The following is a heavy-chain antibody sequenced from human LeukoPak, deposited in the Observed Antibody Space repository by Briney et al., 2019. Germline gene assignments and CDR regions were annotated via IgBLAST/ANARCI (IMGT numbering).Heavy chain of an antibody. CDR1: GFTFSDYY. CDR3: AREVIAAAPFDY. J-gene: IGHJ4*02. D-gene: IGHD6-13*01. V-gene: IGHV3-11*01. Sequence: GGSLRLSCAASGFTFSDYYMSWIRQAPGKGLEWVSYISSSGSTIYYADSVKGRFTISRDNAKNSLYLQMDSLRAEDTAVYYCAREVIAAAPFDYWGQGTLVTVSS. CDR2: ISSSGSTI.